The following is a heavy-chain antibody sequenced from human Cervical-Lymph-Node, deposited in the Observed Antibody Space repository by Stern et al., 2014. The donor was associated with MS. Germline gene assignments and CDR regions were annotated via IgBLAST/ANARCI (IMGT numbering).Heavy chain of an antibody. CDR2: IYPDDSDA. CDR3: ARKGTYGLDY. J-gene: IGHJ4*02. CDR1: GYNFASYW. V-gene: IGHV5-51*01. D-gene: IGHD3-10*01. Sequence: VQLVQSGAEVKKPGESLKISCKGSGYNFASYWNGWVRQVPGKGLEWMGIIYPDDSDARYTPSFQGQVTMSADKSIGTAYLQWSSLKASDTAFYFCARKGTYGLDYWGQGALVTVSS.